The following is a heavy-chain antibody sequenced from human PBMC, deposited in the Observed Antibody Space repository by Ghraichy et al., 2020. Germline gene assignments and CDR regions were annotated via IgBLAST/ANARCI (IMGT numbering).Heavy chain of an antibody. D-gene: IGHD3-22*01. CDR2: INAGNGNT. J-gene: IGHJ3*02. V-gene: IGHV1-3*01. CDR3: ASTPIYYDSSGYPEHDAFDI. Sequence: ASVKVSCKASGYTFTSYAMHWVRQAPGQRLEWMGWINAGNGNTKYSPKFQGRVTITRDTSASTAYMELSSLRSEDTAVYYCASTPIYYDSSGYPEHDAFDIWGQGTMVTVSS. CDR1: GYTFTSYA.